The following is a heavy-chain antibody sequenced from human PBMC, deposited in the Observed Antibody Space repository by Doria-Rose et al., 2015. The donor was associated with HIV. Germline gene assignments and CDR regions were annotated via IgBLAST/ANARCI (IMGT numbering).Heavy chain of an antibody. CDR2: IIPVLGIR. CDR1: GGTFSRYP. J-gene: IGHJ4*02. CDR3: ATTWSGYYLDY. V-gene: IGHV1-69*02. Sequence: ASGGTFSRYPIRWVRQAPGQGLEWMGRIIPVLGIRNYAQKFQGRVTITADESTSTAYIELSNLRSEDTAVYYCATTWSGYYLDYWGQGTLVTVSS. D-gene: IGHD3-3*01.